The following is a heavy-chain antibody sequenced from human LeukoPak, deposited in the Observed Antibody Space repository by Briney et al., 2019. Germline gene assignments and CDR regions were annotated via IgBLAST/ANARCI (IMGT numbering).Heavy chain of an antibody. CDR2: FSYSGSP. CDR3: ARAYSSSWYYNWFDP. J-gene: IGHJ5*02. Sequence: SETLSLTCSVSGGSISSDYWSWIRQVPGKGLQWIAFFSYSGSPDYNPSPKSRVTISVATSKHQFSLKLRSVTAADTAMYYCARAYSSSWYYNWFDPWGQGTLVTVSS. CDR1: GGSISSDY. D-gene: IGHD6-13*01. V-gene: IGHV4-59*08.